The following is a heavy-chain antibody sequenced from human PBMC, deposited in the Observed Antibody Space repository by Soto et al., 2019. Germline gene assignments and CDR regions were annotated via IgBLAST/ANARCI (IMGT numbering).Heavy chain of an antibody. CDR1: GFTFTSHA. V-gene: IGHV3-23*01. J-gene: IGHJ4*02. Sequence: PGGSLRLSCASSGFTFTSHAMSWVRQAPGKGLEWVSTISSGDSTYYADSVKGRFIISRDNSKNTVYLQMNSLRAEDTAVYFCARRALPHAFVDYWGQGTLVTVSS. CDR2: ISSGDST. D-gene: IGHD2-15*01. CDR3: ARRALPHAFVDY.